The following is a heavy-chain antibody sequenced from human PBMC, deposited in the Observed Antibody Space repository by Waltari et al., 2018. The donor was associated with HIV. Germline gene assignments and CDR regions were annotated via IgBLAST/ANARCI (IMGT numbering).Heavy chain of an antibody. J-gene: IGHJ4*02. CDR2: VYIICST. V-gene: IGHV4-4*08. CDR1: GGSMGDYY. Sequence: QVHLQESGPRLVKPSGTLSLTCSVSGGSMGDYYWSWIRQSPGKGMEWIGHVYIICSTNYNPSLKSRLTIYIDRSRSQFSLRLASVTAADTAFYYCARSRSGSYGYFDSGGQGAMVTVSS. D-gene: IGHD1-26*01. CDR3: ARSRSGSYGYFDS.